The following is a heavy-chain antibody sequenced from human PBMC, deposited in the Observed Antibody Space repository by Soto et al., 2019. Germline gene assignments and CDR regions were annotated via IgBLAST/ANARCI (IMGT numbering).Heavy chain of an antibody. CDR2: IKSKSDDGTT. CDR3: NTYGVGAANSWFDP. Sequence: GGSLRLSCAGSGFIFSNVWMNWVRQAPGKGLEWVGHIKSKSDDGTTDYAAPVKGRFTISRDDSKNTLYLEMNSLQSEDTALYYCNTYGVGAANSWFDPWGQGTLVTVSS. D-gene: IGHD1-26*01. V-gene: IGHV3-15*01. CDR1: GFIFSNVW. J-gene: IGHJ5*01.